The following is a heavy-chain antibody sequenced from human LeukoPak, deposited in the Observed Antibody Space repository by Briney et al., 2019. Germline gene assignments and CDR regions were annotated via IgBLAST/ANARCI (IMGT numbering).Heavy chain of an antibody. D-gene: IGHD6-19*01. Sequence: GGSLRLSCAASGFTFSSYAMSWVRQAPGKGLEWVSAISGSGGSTYYADSVKGRFTISRDNSKNTVYLQMNSLRAEDTAVYYCAKVGWDQYYFDYWGQRTLVTVSS. V-gene: IGHV3-23*01. CDR2: ISGSGGST. CDR3: AKVGWDQYYFDY. J-gene: IGHJ4*02. CDR1: GFTFSSYA.